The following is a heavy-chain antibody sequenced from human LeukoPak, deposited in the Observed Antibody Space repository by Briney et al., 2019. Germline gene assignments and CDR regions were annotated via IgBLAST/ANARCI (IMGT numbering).Heavy chain of an antibody. CDR2: IGVGANT. CDR3: ARQNTPHGDFDC. J-gene: IGHJ4*02. Sequence: GGSLRLSCAASGSTFSNYDMHWVRQATGKGLEWVSAIGVGANTFYSGSVKGRFTISRENAKNSLYLLMSSLRAEDTAMYYCARQNTPHGDFDCWGQGTLVTVSS. V-gene: IGHV3-13*01. D-gene: IGHD3-16*01. CDR1: GSTFSNYD.